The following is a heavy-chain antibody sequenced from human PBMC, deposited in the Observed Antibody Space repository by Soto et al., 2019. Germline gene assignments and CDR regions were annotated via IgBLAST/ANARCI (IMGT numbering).Heavy chain of an antibody. CDR1: GFSLSTSGVG. V-gene: IGHV2-5*02. J-gene: IGHJ4*02. D-gene: IGHD1-1*01. Sequence: QITLKESGPTLVRPTQTLTLTCAFSGFSLSTSGVGVGWIRQPPGKALEWLAVIYWDDSKHYSPSLRSRVTITKDTSQNQVVLTMTNMGPMDTGTYYCAHKGPEHWPLDYWGQGTLVTVSS. CDR2: IYWDDSK. CDR3: AHKGPEHWPLDY.